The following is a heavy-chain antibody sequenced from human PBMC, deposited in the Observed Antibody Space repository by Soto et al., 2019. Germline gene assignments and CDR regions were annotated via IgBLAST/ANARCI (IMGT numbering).Heavy chain of an antibody. CDR2: ISYDGSNK. J-gene: IGHJ6*02. V-gene: IGHV3-30-3*01. CDR3: ARGGASGYDYYYYYGMDV. D-gene: IGHD5-12*01. Sequence: GGSLRLSCAASGFTFSSYAMHWVRQAPGKGLEWVAVISYDGSNKYYADSVKGRFTISRDNSKNTLYLQMNSLRAEDTAVYYCARGGASGYDYYYYYGMDVWGQGTTVTVSS. CDR1: GFTFSSYA.